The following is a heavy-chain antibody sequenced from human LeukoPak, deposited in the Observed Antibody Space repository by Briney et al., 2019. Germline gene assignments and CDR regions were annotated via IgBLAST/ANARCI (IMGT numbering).Heavy chain of an antibody. Sequence: GSLRLSCSASGFTLTNYAMSWVRQPPGKGLEWIGEINHSGSTNYNPSLKSRVTISVDTSKNQFSLKLSSVTAADTAVYYCARRRARTSYSYGHGDVAWGQGTLVTVSS. V-gene: IGHV4-34*01. CDR3: ARRRARTSYSYGHGDVA. D-gene: IGHD5-18*01. J-gene: IGHJ5*02. CDR1: GFTLTNYA. CDR2: INHSGST.